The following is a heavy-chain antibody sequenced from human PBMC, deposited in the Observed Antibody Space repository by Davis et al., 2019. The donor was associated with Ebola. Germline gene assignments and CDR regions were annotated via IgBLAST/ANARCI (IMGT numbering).Heavy chain of an antibody. CDR3: ARGLMHKDAFDI. V-gene: IGHV3-74*01. Sequence: GESLKISCAASGFTFSSYWMHWVRQAPGKGLVWVSRINSDGSSTSDADSVKGRFTISRDNAKNTLYLQMNSLRAEDTAVYYCARGLMHKDAFDIWGQGTMVTVSS. CDR2: INSDGSST. D-gene: IGHD3-16*01. J-gene: IGHJ3*02. CDR1: GFTFSSYW.